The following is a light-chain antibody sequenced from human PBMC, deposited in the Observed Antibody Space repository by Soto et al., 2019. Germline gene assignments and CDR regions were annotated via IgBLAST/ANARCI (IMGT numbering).Light chain of an antibody. CDR3: QQYNNWLPRT. CDR1: QSVSSN. Sequence: EIVMTLSPATLSVSPGESATLSCRASQSVSSNLAWYQQKPGQAPRLLIYGASTRATGIPARFSGSGSGTEFPLTLRRLQSEDFAVYYCQQYNNWLPRTFGGGTKVELK. V-gene: IGKV3-15*01. CDR2: GAS. J-gene: IGKJ4*01.